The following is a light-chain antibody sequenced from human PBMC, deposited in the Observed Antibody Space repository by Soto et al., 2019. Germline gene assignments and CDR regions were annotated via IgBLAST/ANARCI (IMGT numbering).Light chain of an antibody. Sequence: QSVLTQPPSASGTPGQRVTISCSGSSSNIGSNTVNWYQQVPGTAPKLLIYSNNQRPSGVPDRFSGSKSGTSASLAISGLRSEDEADYYCAAWDDSLNGVVFGGGTKLTV. V-gene: IGLV1-44*01. CDR3: AAWDDSLNGVV. CDR2: SNN. J-gene: IGLJ2*01. CDR1: SSNIGSNT.